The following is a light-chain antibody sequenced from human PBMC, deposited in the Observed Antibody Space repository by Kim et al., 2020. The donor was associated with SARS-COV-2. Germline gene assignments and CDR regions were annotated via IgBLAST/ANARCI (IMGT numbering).Light chain of an antibody. V-gene: IGLV8-61*01. CDR3: VLYMGSDTCV. CDR1: SGSVSTSYY. CDR2: NTN. J-gene: IGLJ2*01. Sequence: QTVVTQEPSFSVSPGGTVTLTCGLSSGSVSTSYYPSWYQQTPGQAPRTLIYNTNTRSSGVPDRFSGSILGNRAALTITGAQADDESDYYCVLYMGSDTCVFGGGTQLTVL.